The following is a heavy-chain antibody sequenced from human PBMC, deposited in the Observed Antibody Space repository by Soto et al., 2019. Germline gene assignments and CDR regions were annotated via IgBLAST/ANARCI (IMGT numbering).Heavy chain of an antibody. CDR2: IYYSGST. CDR1: GGSISSYY. Sequence: SETLSLTCAVYGGSISSYYWSWIRQPPGKGLEWIGYIYYSGSTNYNPSLKSRVTISVDTSKNQFSLKLSSVTAADTAVYYCASSYLEWLSPFDYWGQGTLVTVSS. V-gene: IGHV4-59*01. CDR3: ASSYLEWLSPFDY. D-gene: IGHD3-3*01. J-gene: IGHJ4*02.